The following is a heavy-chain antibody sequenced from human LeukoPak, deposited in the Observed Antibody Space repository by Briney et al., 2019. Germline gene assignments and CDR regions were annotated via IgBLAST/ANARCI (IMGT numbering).Heavy chain of an antibody. D-gene: IGHD4-17*01. Sequence: PGRSLRLSCAASGFTFSSYGMHWVRQAPGKGLEWVAVIWYDGSNKYYADSVKGRFTISRDNSKNTLYLQMNSLRAEDTAVYYCAKERGDYDNIDYWGQGTLVTVSS. J-gene: IGHJ4*02. V-gene: IGHV3-33*06. CDR3: AKERGDYDNIDY. CDR2: IWYDGSNK. CDR1: GFTFSSYG.